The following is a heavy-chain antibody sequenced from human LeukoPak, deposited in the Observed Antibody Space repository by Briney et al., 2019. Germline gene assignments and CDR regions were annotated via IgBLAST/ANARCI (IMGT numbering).Heavy chain of an antibody. D-gene: IGHD3-3*01. CDR3: ARSQPFTTYDY. V-gene: IGHV4-61*08. J-gene: IGHJ4*02. CDR1: GDSVSNGGYY. Sequence: PSETLSLTCTVSGDSVSNGGYYWSWIRQPPGKGLEWIGYIHYSGSTYYSPSLKSRVTISVDPSKNQFSLKLSSVTAADTAVYYCARSQPFTTYDYWGQGTLVTVSS. CDR2: IHYSGST.